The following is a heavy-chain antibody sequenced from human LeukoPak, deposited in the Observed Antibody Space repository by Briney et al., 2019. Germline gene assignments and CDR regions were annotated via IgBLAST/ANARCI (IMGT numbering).Heavy chain of an antibody. V-gene: IGHV6-1*01. CDR2: TYYRFKWYN. CDR3: ARGGQADGYSADEAFDF. D-gene: IGHD5-24*01. Sequence: SQTLSLTCVISGDSVASNSTACNWIRQSPSRGLEWLGRTYYRFKWYNDYAVSVKSRITINPDTSKNQFSLQLNSVTPEDTAVYYCARGGQADGYSADEAFDFWGQGTMVTVS. J-gene: IGHJ3*01. CDR1: GDSVASNSTA.